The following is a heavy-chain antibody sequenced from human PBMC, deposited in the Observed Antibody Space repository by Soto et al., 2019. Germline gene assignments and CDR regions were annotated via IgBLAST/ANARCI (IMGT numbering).Heavy chain of an antibody. CDR2: ISYDGSNK. CDR1: GFTFSSYG. D-gene: IGHD3-22*01. V-gene: IGHV3-30*18. CDR3: AKDLGLTMIVVVREHAFDI. J-gene: IGHJ3*02. Sequence: LRLSCAASGFTFSSYGMHWVRQAPGKGLEWVAVISYDGSNKYYADSVKGRFTISRDNSKNTLYLQMNSLRAEDTAVYYCAKDLGLTMIVVVREHAFDIWGQGTMVTVSS.